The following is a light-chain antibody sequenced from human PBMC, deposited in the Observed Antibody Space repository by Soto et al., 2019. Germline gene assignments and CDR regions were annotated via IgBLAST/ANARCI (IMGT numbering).Light chain of an antibody. V-gene: IGKV1-5*01. CDR3: QQYNSYPIT. J-gene: IGKJ5*01. CDR1: QSISSW. CDR2: DAS. Sequence: DIQMTQCPSTLSGSVEDGVTITCRASQSISSWLAWYQQKPGKAPKLLIYDASSLESGVPSRFSGSGSGTEFTLTISSLQPDDFATYYCQQYNSYPITFGQGTRLEI.